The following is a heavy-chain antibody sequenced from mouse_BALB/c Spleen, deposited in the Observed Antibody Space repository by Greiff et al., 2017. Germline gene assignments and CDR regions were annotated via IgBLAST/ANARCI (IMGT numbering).Heavy chain of an antibody. V-gene: IGHV8-12*01. J-gene: IGHJ4*01. D-gene: IGHD2-1*01. Sequence: QVTLKVSGPGILQPSQTLSLTCSFSGFSLSTSGMGVSWIRQPSGKGLEWLAHIYWDDDKRYNPSLKSRLTISKDTSRNQVFLKITSVDTADTATYYCARRGIYYGNYVDYAMDYWGQGTSVTVSS. CDR3: ARRGIYYGNYVDYAMDY. CDR2: IYWDDDK. CDR1: GFSLSTSGMG.